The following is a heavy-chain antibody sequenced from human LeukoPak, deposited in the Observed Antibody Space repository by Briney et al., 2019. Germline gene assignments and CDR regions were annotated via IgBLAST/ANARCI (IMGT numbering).Heavy chain of an antibody. Sequence: PSETLSLTCTVSGGSISSSSYYWGWIRQPPGKGREWIGSIYYSGSTYYNPSLKSRVTISVDTSKNQFSLKLSSVTAADTAVYYCARRGRHYDFWSGYYKRKGYFDYWGQGTLVTVSS. CDR3: ARRGRHYDFWSGYYKRKGYFDY. V-gene: IGHV4-39*01. CDR1: GGSISSSSYY. CDR2: IYYSGST. D-gene: IGHD3-3*01. J-gene: IGHJ4*02.